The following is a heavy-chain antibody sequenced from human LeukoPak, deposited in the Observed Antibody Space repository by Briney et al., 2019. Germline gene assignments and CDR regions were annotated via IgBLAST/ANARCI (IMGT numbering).Heavy chain of an antibody. CDR1: EFTFSIYS. V-gene: IGHV3-21*01. D-gene: IGHD2-21*02. CDR3: ARRTYCGGDCYSVGAFDI. J-gene: IGHJ3*02. Sequence: PGGSLRLSCAASEFTFSIYSMNWVRQAPGKGLERVSSISSSSYIYYADSVKGRFTISRDNAKNSLYLQMNSLRAEDTAVYYCARRTYCGGDCYSVGAFDIWGQGTMVTVSS. CDR2: ISSSSYI.